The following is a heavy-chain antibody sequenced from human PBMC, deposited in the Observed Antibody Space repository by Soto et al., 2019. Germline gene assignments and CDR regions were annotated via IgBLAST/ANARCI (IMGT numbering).Heavy chain of an antibody. J-gene: IGHJ4*01. CDR3: TTDSHTTAKVVRSDY. D-gene: IGHD1-26*01. Sequence: GGSLRLSCAASGFAFSNAWINWVRQAPGKGLEWVGRIKSKGHGGTTDFAAPVRGRFAISRDDSRNMVYMQMNSLNTDDTAVYYCTTDSHTTAKVVRSDYWGHGTLVTGSS. CDR2: IKSKGHGGTT. CDR1: GFAFSNAW. V-gene: IGHV3-15*07.